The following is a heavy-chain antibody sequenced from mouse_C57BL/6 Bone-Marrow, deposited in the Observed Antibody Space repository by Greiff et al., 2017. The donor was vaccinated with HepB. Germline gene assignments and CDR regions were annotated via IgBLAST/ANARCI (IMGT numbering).Heavy chain of an antibody. CDR1: GFTFTDYY. CDR2: IRNKANGYTT. V-gene: IGHV7-3*01. Sequence: EVKVEESGGGLVQPGGSLSLSCAASGFTFTDYYMSWVRQPPGKALEWLGFIRNKANGYTTEYSASVKGRFTISRDNSQSILYLQMNALRAEDSATYYCARYTGTFDYWGQGTTLTVSS. CDR3: ARYTGTFDY. D-gene: IGHD4-1*01. J-gene: IGHJ2*01.